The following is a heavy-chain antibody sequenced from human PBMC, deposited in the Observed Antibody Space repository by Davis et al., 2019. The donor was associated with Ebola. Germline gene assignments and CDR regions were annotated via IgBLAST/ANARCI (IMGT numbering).Heavy chain of an antibody. D-gene: IGHD4-23*01. CDR3: ATGSENFWELLID. V-gene: IGHV3-23*05. J-gene: IGHJ1*01. CDR2: SDTSDTKFNT. Sequence: PGGSLRLSCEISGLISNNYVMYWVRQASGKGLEWISASDTSDTKFNTNYADSVKGRFTMFRDNSRNTVFLQMNSLRVEDTALYYCATGSENFWELLIDWGQGTLVTVSS. CDR1: GLISNNYV.